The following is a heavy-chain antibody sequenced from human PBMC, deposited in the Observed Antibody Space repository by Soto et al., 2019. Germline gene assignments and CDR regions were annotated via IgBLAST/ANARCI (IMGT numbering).Heavy chain of an antibody. Sequence: ASVKVSCKASGYTFTSYGISWVRQAPGQGLEWMGWISAYNGNTNYAQKLQGRVTMTTDTSTSTAYMELRSLRSDDTAVYYCARGLSCSSTSCSRVYMDVWGKGTTVTVSS. J-gene: IGHJ6*03. V-gene: IGHV1-18*01. CDR3: ARGLSCSSTSCSRVYMDV. CDR2: ISAYNGNT. D-gene: IGHD2-2*01. CDR1: GYTFTSYG.